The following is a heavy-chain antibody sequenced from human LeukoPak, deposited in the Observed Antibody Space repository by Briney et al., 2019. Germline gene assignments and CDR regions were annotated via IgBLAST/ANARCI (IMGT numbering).Heavy chain of an antibody. CDR2: ISGSGGST. CDR1: GFTFSSYG. D-gene: IGHD3-9*01. J-gene: IGHJ5*02. V-gene: IGHV3-23*01. CDR3: AKEYLYDILTLNWFDP. Sequence: GGTLRLSCAASGFTFSSYGMSWVRQAPGKGLEWVSAISGSGGSTYYADSVKGRFTISRDNSKNTLYLQMNSLRAEDTAVYYCAKEYLYDILTLNWFDPWGQGTLVTVSS.